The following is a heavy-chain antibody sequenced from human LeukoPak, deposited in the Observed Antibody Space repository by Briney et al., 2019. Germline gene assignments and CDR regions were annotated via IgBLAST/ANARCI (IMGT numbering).Heavy chain of an antibody. J-gene: IGHJ4*02. Sequence: GGSLRLSCATSRFTFSSFGMHWVRQAPGKGLEWVAVISYDGSNQYYATSVEGRFTISRDNSKNTLFLQMNSLRTQDTAVYYCARDAWELASILLHSFDYWGQGTLVTVSS. CDR1: RFTFSSFG. V-gene: IGHV3-30*03. CDR3: ARDAWELASILLHSFDY. CDR2: ISYDGSNQ. D-gene: IGHD1-26*01.